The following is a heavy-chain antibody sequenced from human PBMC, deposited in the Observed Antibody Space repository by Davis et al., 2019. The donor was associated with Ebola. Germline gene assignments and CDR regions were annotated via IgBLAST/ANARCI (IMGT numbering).Heavy chain of an antibody. CDR1: GFTVSSNY. V-gene: IGHV3-53*01. J-gene: IGHJ6*02. Sequence: GESLKISCAASGFTVSSNYMTWVRQAPGKGLEWVSLLYGGGTTYYADSVKGRFTISRDNSKNTLYLQMDSLRVEDTAVYYCAKIPHYDVWRNYYGMDVWGQGTTVTVAS. CDR3: AKIPHYDVWRNYYGMDV. D-gene: IGHD3-3*01. CDR2: LYGGGTT.